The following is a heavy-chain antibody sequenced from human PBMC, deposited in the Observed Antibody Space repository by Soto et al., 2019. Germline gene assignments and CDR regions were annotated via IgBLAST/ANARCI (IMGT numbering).Heavy chain of an antibody. CDR1: GYTFTSYG. D-gene: IGHD3-3*01. V-gene: IGHV1-18*01. CDR3: ARDKRLRFLEWLLTRGMDV. CDR2: ISAYNGNT. Sequence: SVKVSFKASGYTFTSYGISWVRQAPVQGLEWMGWISAYNGNTNYAQKLQGRVTMTTDTSTSTAYMELRSLRSDDTAVYYCARDKRLRFLEWLLTRGMDVWGQGTKVTVSS. J-gene: IGHJ6*02.